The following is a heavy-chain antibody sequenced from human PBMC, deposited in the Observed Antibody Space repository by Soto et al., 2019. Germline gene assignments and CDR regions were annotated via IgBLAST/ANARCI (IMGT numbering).Heavy chain of an antibody. Sequence: ASVKVSCKASGYTFTSYDINWVRQATGQGLEWMGWMNPNSGNTGYAQKFQGRVTMTRNTSISTAYMELSSLRSEDTAVYYCARGLPGYFDWLLRRFGSCWFDPWGQGTLVTVSS. V-gene: IGHV1-8*01. D-gene: IGHD3-9*01. CDR3: ARGLPGYFDWLLRRFGSCWFDP. CDR1: GYTFTSYD. CDR2: MNPNSGNT. J-gene: IGHJ5*02.